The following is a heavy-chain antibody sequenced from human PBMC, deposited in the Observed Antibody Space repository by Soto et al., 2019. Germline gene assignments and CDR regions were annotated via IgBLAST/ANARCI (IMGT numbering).Heavy chain of an antibody. V-gene: IGHV3-23*01. J-gene: IGHJ4*02. CDR2: ISGSGGST. D-gene: IGHD6-13*01. CDR1: GFTFSSYA. Sequence: GGSLRLSCAASGFTFSSYAMSWVRQAPGKGLEWVSAISGSGGSTYYADSVKGRFTISRDNPKNTLYLQMNSLRAEDTAVYYCAKIRGSSSWFEVWGQGTLVTVSS. CDR3: AKIRGSSSWFEV.